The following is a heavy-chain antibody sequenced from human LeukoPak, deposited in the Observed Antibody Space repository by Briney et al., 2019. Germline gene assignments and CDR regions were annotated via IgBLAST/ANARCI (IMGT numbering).Heavy chain of an antibody. D-gene: IGHD4-17*01. Sequence: ASVRVSCKASGYTFTSYAMHWVRQAPGQRLEWMGWINAGNGNTKYAQKFQGRVTITRDTSASTAYMELSSLRSEDTAVYSCARDADGDYVIHYWGQGTLPTVSS. CDR3: ARDADGDYVIHY. V-gene: IGHV1-3*01. CDR1: GYTFTSYA. J-gene: IGHJ4*02. CDR2: INAGNGNT.